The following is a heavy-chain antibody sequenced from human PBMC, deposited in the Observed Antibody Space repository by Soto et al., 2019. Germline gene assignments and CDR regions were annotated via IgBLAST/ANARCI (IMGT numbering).Heavy chain of an antibody. Sequence: TSETLSLTCAVYNGSFSVYYWTWIRQPPGKGLEWIGEINHAGSTNYNPSLKSRVTISVDTSKNQLSLNLNSVTAADTAVYYCARDSTRRGTCDIWGQGTMVTVSS. D-gene: IGHD2-2*01. V-gene: IGHV4-34*01. J-gene: IGHJ3*02. CDR2: INHAGST. CDR1: NGSFSVYY. CDR3: ARDSTRRGTCDI.